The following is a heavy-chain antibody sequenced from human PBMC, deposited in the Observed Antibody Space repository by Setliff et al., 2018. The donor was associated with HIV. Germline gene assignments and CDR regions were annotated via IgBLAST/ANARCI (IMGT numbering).Heavy chain of an antibody. V-gene: IGHV1-18*01. CDR1: GYTFINYG. Sequence: GASVKVSCKTSGYTFINYGIHWVRQAHGQGLEWMGWISVYNGNTNYAEKFQGRVTMTTDTSTSTAYMDLRSLRADDTALYYCARVPRTGPLDYWGQGTLVTVSS. J-gene: IGHJ4*02. CDR3: ARVPRTGPLDY. CDR2: ISVYNGNT.